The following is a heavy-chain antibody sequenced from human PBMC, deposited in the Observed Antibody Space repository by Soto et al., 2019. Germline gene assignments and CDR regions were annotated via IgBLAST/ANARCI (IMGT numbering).Heavy chain of an antibody. V-gene: IGHV1-8*01. CDR3: ARMATSGTLNWFDH. Sequence: ALVKVSCKASGYTFGNNDISWVRQATGQGLEWMGWMNPNSVNTGYAQKFQGRVTMTRNTSMTTAYLELSSLRSDDTAIYYCARMATSGTLNWFDHWGQGTLVAVSS. J-gene: IGHJ5*02. CDR1: GYTFGNND. CDR2: MNPNSVNT.